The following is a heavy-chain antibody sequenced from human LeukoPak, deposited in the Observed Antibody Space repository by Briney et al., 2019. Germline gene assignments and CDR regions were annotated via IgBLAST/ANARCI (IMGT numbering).Heavy chain of an antibody. J-gene: IGHJ6*02. Sequence: SETLSLTCTVSGSSISSYYWSWIRQPPGKGLEWIGYIYYSGSTNYNPSLKSRVTISVDTSKNQFSLKLSSVTAADTAVYYCARDGSGYYDSSGYVKDRDYYGMDVWGQGTTVTVSS. CDR2: IYYSGST. CDR1: GSSISSYY. V-gene: IGHV4-59*01. D-gene: IGHD3-22*01. CDR3: ARDGSGYYDSSGYVKDRDYYGMDV.